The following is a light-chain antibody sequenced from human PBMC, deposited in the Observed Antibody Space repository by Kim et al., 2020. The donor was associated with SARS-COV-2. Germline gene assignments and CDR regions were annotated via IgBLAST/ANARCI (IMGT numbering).Light chain of an antibody. V-gene: IGKV3-11*01. CDR1: QSVSSY. CDR3: QQRSNWPPRT. J-gene: IGKJ4*01. Sequence: EIVLIQSPATLSLSPGERATLSCRASQSVSSYLAWYQQKPGQAPRLLIYDASNRATGIPARFSGSGSGTDFTLTISSLEPEDFAVYYCQQRSNWPPRTFGGGTKVEIK. CDR2: DAS.